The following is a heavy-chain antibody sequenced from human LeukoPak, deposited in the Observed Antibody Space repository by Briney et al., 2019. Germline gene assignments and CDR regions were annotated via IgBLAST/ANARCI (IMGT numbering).Heavy chain of an antibody. CDR1: GYTFTIYY. J-gene: IGHJ6*02. V-gene: IGHV1-46*01. Sequence: GASVRVSCKASGYTFTIYYMHWVRQAPGQGLEWMGIINPSGGSTSYAQKFQGRVTMTRDTSTSTVYMELSSLRFEDTAVYYCARALIAAADDYYYYGMDVWGQGTTVTVSS. D-gene: IGHD6-13*01. CDR2: INPSGGST. CDR3: ARALIAAADDYYYYGMDV.